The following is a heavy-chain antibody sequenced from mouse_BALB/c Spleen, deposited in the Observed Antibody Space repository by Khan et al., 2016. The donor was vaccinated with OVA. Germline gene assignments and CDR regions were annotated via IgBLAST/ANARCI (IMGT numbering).Heavy chain of an antibody. CDR1: GYTFTDYY. CDR2: IYPRSGNT. J-gene: IGHJ3*01. Sequence: QVQLQQSGAELARPGASVKLSCKASGYTFTDYYINWVKQRTGQGLEWIGEIYPRSGNTYYNEKFKGKATLPADKSSSIAYMQLRSLTSEDSAVYFCARRNYFGYTFAYWGQGTLVTVSA. CDR3: ARRNYFGYTFAY. D-gene: IGHD1-2*01. V-gene: IGHV1-81*01.